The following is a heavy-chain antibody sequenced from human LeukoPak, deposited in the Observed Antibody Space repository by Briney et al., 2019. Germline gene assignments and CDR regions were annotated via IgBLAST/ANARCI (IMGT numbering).Heavy chain of an antibody. CDR2: IYDSGTT. CDR1: GVSISSGGSS. V-gene: IGHV4-30-2*01. J-gene: IGHJ6*02. Sequence: SETLSLTCAVSGVSISSGGSSWSWLRQPPGKGLEWIGFIYDSGTTYYNPSLKSRVTISIDRSKNQFSLKLNSVSAADTAVYYCARGIGGSRAVHYYYGMDVWGQGTTVTVSS. CDR3: ARGIGGSRAVHYYYGMDV. D-gene: IGHD2-15*01.